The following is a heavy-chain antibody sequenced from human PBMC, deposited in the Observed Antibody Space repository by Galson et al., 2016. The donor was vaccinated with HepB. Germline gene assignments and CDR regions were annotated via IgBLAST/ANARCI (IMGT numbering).Heavy chain of an antibody. CDR2: ISPYNGNT. Sequence: SVKVSCKASGFTFINYDATWVRQAPGQGLEWLGRISPYNGNTNYAQKIQGRDTMTTDTSTTTAYMELRSLRSDDTAVYFCATSILVTDLHAFDFWGQGTMVTVSS. CDR1: GFTFINYD. V-gene: IGHV1-18*01. CDR3: ATSILVTDLHAFDF. D-gene: IGHD2-15*01. J-gene: IGHJ3*01.